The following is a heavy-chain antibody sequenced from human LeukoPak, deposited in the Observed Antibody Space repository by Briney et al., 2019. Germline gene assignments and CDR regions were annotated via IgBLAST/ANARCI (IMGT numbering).Heavy chain of an antibody. Sequence: GGSLRLSCAASGFSFSSYGMHWVRQAPGKGLEWVAFIRSDGSNKYYADSVKGRFTITRDNSNNTLYLQMNSLRAEDTAVYYCANSGWYRGTFDTWSPGSLVTVSS. CDR3: ANSGWYRGTFDT. CDR1: GFSFSSYG. V-gene: IGHV3-30*02. CDR2: IRSDGSNK. D-gene: IGHD6-19*01. J-gene: IGHJ4*02.